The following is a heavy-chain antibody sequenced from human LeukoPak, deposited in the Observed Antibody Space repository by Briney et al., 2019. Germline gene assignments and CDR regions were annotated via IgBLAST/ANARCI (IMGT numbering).Heavy chain of an antibody. CDR2: IYHSDST. CDR1: GGSISSSSYY. CDR3: ARFERSTGCY. J-gene: IGHJ4*02. Sequence: PSETLSLTCTVSGGSISSSSYYWAWIRQPPGKGLEWIGTIYHSDSTYYNPSLKSRVAISVDTSKNQFSLKLNSVTAAGTAVYYCARFERSTGCYWGQGTLVTVSS. D-gene: IGHD2-8*02. V-gene: IGHV4-39*07.